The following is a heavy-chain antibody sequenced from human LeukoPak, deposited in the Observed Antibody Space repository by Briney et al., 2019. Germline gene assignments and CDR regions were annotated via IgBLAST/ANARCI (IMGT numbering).Heavy chain of an antibody. Sequence: GASVKVSCKASGYTFTSYYMHWVRQAPGQVLEWMGIINPSGGSTSYAQKFQGRVTMTRDTSTSTVYMELSSLRSEDTAVYYCARMVGEYYYDSSGYHDYWGQGTLVTVSS. D-gene: IGHD3-22*01. CDR3: ARMVGEYYYDSSGYHDY. V-gene: IGHV1-46*01. CDR2: INPSGGST. J-gene: IGHJ4*02. CDR1: GYTFTSYY.